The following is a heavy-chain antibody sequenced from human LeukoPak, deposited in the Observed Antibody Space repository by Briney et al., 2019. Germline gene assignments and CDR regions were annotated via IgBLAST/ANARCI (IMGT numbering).Heavy chain of an antibody. CDR2: INPSGGST. V-gene: IGHV1-46*01. CDR1: GYTFTSYY. Sequence: ASVKVSCKASGYTFTSYYMNWVRRAPGQGLEWMGIINPSGGSTSYAQKFQGRVTMTRDTSTSTVYMELSSLRSEDTAVYYCARERIDYYGSGSYSIDYWGQGTLVTVSS. D-gene: IGHD3-10*01. J-gene: IGHJ4*02. CDR3: ARERIDYYGSGSYSIDY.